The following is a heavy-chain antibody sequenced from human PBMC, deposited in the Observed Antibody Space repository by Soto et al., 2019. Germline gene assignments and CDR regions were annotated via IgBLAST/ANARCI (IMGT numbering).Heavy chain of an antibody. V-gene: IGHV1-3*01. CDR1: GYTFTSYA. CDR3: ARDGSTRCSTSCYTGNAFDI. D-gene: IGHD2-2*02. J-gene: IGHJ3*02. Sequence: ASVKVSCKASGYTFTSYAMHWVRQAPGQRLEWMGWINAGNGNTKYSQKFQGRVTITRDTSASTAYMELSSLRSEDTAEYYCARDGSTRCSTSCYTGNAFDIWGQGTMVTVSS. CDR2: INAGNGNT.